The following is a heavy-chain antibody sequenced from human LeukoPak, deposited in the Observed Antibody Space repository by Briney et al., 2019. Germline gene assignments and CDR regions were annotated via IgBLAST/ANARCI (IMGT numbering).Heavy chain of an antibody. V-gene: IGHV1-18*01. CDR3: ARDPYYYDSSGQAY. CDR2: ISAYNGNT. Sequence: ASVKVSCTASGYTFTSYGISWVRQAPGQGLEWMGWISAYNGNTNYAQKLQGRVTMTTDTSTSTAYMELRSLRSDDTAVYYCARDPYYYDSSGQAYWGQGTLVTVSS. D-gene: IGHD3-22*01. J-gene: IGHJ4*02. CDR1: GYTFTSYG.